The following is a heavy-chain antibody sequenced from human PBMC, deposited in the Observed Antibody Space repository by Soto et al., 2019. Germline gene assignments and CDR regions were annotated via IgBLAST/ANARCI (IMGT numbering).Heavy chain of an antibody. CDR3: ARTITIFGVVINDAFDI. Sequence: PGGSLRLSCAASGFTFSNAWMNWVRQAPGKGLEWVGRIKSKTDGGTTDYAAPVKGRFTISRDDSKNTLYLQMGSLRAEDMAVYYCARTITIFGVVINDAFDIWGQGTMVTVSS. D-gene: IGHD3-3*01. CDR2: IKSKTDGGTT. CDR1: GFTFSNAW. J-gene: IGHJ3*02. V-gene: IGHV3-15*07.